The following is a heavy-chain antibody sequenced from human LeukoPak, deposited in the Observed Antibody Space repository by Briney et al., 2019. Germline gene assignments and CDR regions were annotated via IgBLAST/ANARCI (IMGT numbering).Heavy chain of an antibody. CDR2: IYYSGST. CDR1: GGSISSSSYY. J-gene: IGHJ4*02. D-gene: IGHD6-19*01. CDR3: LAVAGAKFDY. Sequence: SETLSLTCTVSGGSISSSSYYWGWIRQPPGKGLEWIGSIYYSGSTYYNPSLKSRVTISVDTSKNQFSLKLSSVTAADTAVYYCLAVAGAKFDYWGQGTLVTVSS. V-gene: IGHV4-39*01.